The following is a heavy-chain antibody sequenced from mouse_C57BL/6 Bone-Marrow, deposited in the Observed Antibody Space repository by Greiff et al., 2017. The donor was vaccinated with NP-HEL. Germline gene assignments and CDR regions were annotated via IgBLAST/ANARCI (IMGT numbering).Heavy chain of an antibody. CDR1: GYTFTSYW. CDR3: ARAGDRTVDIDY. V-gene: IGHV1-72*01. Sequence: QVQLQQPGAELVKPGASVKLSCKASGYTFTSYWMPWVKQRPGRGLEWIGRIDPSSGGTKYNEKFKSKATLTVDKPSSTAYMQLSSLTSEDSAVYYCARAGDRTVDIDYWGQGTTLTVSS. CDR2: IDPSSGGT. J-gene: IGHJ2*01. D-gene: IGHD1-1*01.